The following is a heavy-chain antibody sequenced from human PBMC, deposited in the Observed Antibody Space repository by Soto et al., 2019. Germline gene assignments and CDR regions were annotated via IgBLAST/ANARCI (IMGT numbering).Heavy chain of an antibody. CDR2: IIPIFGTA. V-gene: IGHV1-69*06. CDR3: ASANYYDSSGYYSEYYYYGMDV. Sequence: GASVKVSCKASGGTFSSYAISWVRQAPGQGLEWMGGIIPIFGTANYAQKFQGRVTITADKSTSTAYMELSSLRSEDTAVYYCASANYYDSSGYYSEYYYYGMDVWGQGTTVTVPS. D-gene: IGHD3-22*01. CDR1: GGTFSSYA. J-gene: IGHJ6*02.